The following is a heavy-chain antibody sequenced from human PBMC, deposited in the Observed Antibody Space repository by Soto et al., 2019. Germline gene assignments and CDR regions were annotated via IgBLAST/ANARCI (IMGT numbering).Heavy chain of an antibody. D-gene: IGHD1-1*01. CDR1: GGTFSSYA. Sequence: GASVKVSCKASGGTFSSYAISCVVQAPVQWLEWMGGIIPIFGTANYAQQFQGRVTITADESTSTAYMELSSLRSEDTAVYYCARGVCPMATTGSNFDYWGQGTMVTVSS. V-gene: IGHV1-69*13. CDR2: IIPIFGTA. CDR3: ARGVCPMATTGSNFDY. J-gene: IGHJ4*02.